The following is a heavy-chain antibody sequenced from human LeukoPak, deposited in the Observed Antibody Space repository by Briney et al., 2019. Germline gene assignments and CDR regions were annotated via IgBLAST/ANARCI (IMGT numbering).Heavy chain of an antibody. D-gene: IGHD2-21*01. J-gene: IGHJ4*02. CDR1: GYTFTSYG. CDR2: INTNTGNP. CDR3: ARERGDRDGRHFDY. Sequence: VASVKVSCKASGYTFTSYGISWLRQAPGQGLEWMGWINTNTGNPTYAQGFTGRFVFSLDTSVSTAYLQISSLKAEDTAVYYCARERGDRDGRHFDYWGQGTLVTVSS. V-gene: IGHV7-4-1*02.